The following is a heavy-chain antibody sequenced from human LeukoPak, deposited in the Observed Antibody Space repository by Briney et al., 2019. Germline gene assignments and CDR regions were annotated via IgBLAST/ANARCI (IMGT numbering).Heavy chain of an antibody. CDR2: IIPIFGTA. CDR1: GGTFSSYA. V-gene: IGHV1-69*06. D-gene: IGHD6-6*01. CDR3: ARGEGVAARQSWFDP. J-gene: IGHJ5*02. Sequence: SVKVSCKASGGTFSSYAISWVRQAPGQGLEWMGGIIPIFGTANYAQKFQGRVTITADKSTSTAYMELSSLRSDDTAVYYCARGEGVAARQSWFDPWGQGTLVTVSS.